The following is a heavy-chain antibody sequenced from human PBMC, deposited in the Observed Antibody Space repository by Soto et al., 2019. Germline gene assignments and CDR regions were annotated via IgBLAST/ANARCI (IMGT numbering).Heavy chain of an antibody. CDR1: VGSISSGGYY. CDR2: IYYSGST. V-gene: IGHV4-31*03. CDR3: AGFVVPASRNSDFDY. D-gene: IGHD2-15*01. J-gene: IGHJ4*02. Sequence: TLSLTCTVSVGSISSGGYYWSWIRQHPGKGLEWIGYIYYSGSTYYNPSLKSRVTISVDTSKNQFSLKLSSVTAADTAVYYCAGFVVPASRNSDFDYWGQGTLVTVSS.